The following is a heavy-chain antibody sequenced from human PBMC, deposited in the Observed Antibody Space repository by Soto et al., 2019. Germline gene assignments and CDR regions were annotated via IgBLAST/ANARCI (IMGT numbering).Heavy chain of an antibody. V-gene: IGHV4-59*08. CDR1: GGSISSYY. CDR3: ARHRQITIFGVVITHNWFDP. J-gene: IGHJ5*02. D-gene: IGHD3-3*01. Sequence: SETLSLTCTVSGGSISSYYWSWIRQPPGKGLEWIGYIYYSGSTNYNPSLKSRVTISVDTSKNQFSLKLSSVTAADTAVYYCARHRQITIFGVVITHNWFDPWGQGTLVTVSS. CDR2: IYYSGST.